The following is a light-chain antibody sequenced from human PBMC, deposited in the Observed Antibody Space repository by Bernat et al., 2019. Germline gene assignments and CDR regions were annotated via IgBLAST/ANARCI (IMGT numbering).Light chain of an antibody. CDR1: SSDVGGYNL. J-gene: IGLJ2*01. CDR3: CSYAGGSALV. Sequence: QSALTQPASVSGSPGQSIAISCTGTSSDVGGYNLVSWFQQQPGKVPKLLIYQVIQRPSGVSDRFSGSQSGNTASLTISGLQAEDEADYYCCSYAGGSALVFGGGTKLTVL. V-gene: IGLV2-23*02. CDR2: QVI.